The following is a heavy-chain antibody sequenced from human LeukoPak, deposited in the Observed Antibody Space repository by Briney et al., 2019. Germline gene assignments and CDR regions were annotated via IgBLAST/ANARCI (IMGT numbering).Heavy chain of an antibody. CDR2: ITTTAEST. Sequence: PGGSLRLSCAATGFTFSDFAMSWVRQSPGTGLEWVSSITTTAESTYYADSVKGRFTTSRDNSGSTLHLQMNSLRIEDSAVYYCAKRLSRGYFGKLIFDYWGRGDLVTVSS. J-gene: IGHJ4*02. V-gene: IGHV3-23*01. CDR3: AKRLSRGYFGKLIFDY. CDR1: GFTFSDFA. D-gene: IGHD3-9*01.